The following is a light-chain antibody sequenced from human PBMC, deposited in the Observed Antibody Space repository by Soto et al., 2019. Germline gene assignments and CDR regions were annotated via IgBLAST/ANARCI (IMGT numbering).Light chain of an antibody. CDR1: QGIRNE. J-gene: IGKJ4*01. CDR3: LQHNNYPLT. Sequence: DIRMTQSPSSLSASVGDRVTITCRASQGIRNELGWYQQKPGKAPKRLIYAASSLQSGVPSRFSGSGSGTEFTLTISSLQPEDFATYYCLQHNNYPLTFGGGTKVEIK. V-gene: IGKV1-17*01. CDR2: AAS.